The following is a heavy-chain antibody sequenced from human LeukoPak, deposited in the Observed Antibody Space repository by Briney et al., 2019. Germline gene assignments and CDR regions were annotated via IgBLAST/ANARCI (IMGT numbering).Heavy chain of an antibody. CDR2: IYHSGST. CDR3: ARHKNYYYSYMDV. Sequence: SGTLSLTCAVSGGSISSSNWWSWVRQPPGKGLEWIGEIYHSGSTYYNPSLTSRVTISVDTSKNQFSLKLSSVTAADTAVYYCARHKNYYYSYMDVWGKGTTVTISS. J-gene: IGHJ6*03. CDR1: GGSISSSNW. V-gene: IGHV4-4*02.